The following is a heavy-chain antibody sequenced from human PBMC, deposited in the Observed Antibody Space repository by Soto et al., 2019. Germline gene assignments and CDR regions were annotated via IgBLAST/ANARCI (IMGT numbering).Heavy chain of an antibody. J-gene: IGHJ4*02. Sequence: QVQLVDSGGGVVQPGRSLRLSCAASGFSFGAYAMFWVRQAPGKGLEWVAGISYDGANIYYADSVKGRFTISRDNSKNTLYVQMNSLRTEDTAIYYCARDLSGIRGFDYWGQGTLVTVSS. CDR3: ARDLSGIRGFDY. CDR2: ISYDGANI. CDR1: GFSFGAYA. D-gene: IGHD3-10*01. V-gene: IGHV3-30-3*01.